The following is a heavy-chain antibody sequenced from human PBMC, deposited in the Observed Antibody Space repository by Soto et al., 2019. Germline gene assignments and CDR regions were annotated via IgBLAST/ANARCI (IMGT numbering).Heavy chain of an antibody. CDR1: GFTFSDYY. J-gene: IGHJ4*02. Sequence: GGSRRLSCAASGFTFSDYYMSWIRQVPGKGLEWVAYISGTSVSKPYADSVKGRFTISRDNAKNSLYLQMNSLRAEDTAVYYCARVAVLTAAGTTDYWGQGTLVTVSS. D-gene: IGHD6-13*01. CDR2: ISGTSVSK. V-gene: IGHV3-11*06. CDR3: ARVAVLTAAGTTDY.